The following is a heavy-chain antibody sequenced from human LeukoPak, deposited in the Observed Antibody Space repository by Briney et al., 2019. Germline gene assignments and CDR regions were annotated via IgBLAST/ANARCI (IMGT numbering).Heavy chain of an antibody. CDR2: IYHNGNT. Sequence: SETLSLTCNVSGGPIGGHTFYWDWIRQPPGKGLEWIATIYHNGNTFYNPSLRSRVAISIDMSKSQFSLHLSSVTAADTAVYYCARLTALAGHRGAFDIWGPGTLVTVSS. V-gene: IGHV4-39*01. CDR1: GGPIGGHTFY. J-gene: IGHJ3*02. CDR3: ARLTALAGHRGAFDI. D-gene: IGHD6-19*01.